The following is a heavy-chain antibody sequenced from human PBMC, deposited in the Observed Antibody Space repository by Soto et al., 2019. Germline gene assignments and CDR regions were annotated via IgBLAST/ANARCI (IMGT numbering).Heavy chain of an antibody. CDR1: GFNVFSYA. J-gene: IGHJ4*02. CDR2: ITSDYST. D-gene: IGHD3-10*01. CDR3: AKDFYGRATYGY. V-gene: IGHV3-23*01. Sequence: PGGSLRLSCAASGFNVFSYAMSWVRQAPGKGLEWVSGITSDYSTYYADSVKGRFTISRDNSRNTLYLQMDSLTVEDTAVYYCAKDFYGRATYGYWRQGTPVTVSS.